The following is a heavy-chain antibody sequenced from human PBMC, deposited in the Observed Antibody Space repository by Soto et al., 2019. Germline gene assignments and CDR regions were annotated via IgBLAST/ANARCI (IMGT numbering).Heavy chain of an antibody. V-gene: IGHV1-69*08. CDR1: GGTFSSYT. D-gene: IGHD2-15*01. J-gene: IGHJ4*02. CDR2: IIPILGIA. Sequence: QVQLVQSGAEVKKPGSSVKVSCKASGGTFSSYTISWVRQAPGQGLEWMGRIIPILGIANYAKKFQGRVTITADKSTSTAYMELSSLRSEDTAVYYCAREWDCSGGSCSPFDYWGQGTLVTVSS. CDR3: AREWDCSGGSCSPFDY.